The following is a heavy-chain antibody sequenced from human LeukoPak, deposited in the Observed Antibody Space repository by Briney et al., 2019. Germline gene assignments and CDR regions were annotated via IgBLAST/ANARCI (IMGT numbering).Heavy chain of an antibody. Sequence: GGSLRLSCAASGFTFSSYAMSWVRQAPGKWLEWVSAISGSGGSTYYADSVKGRFTISRDNSKNTLYLQMNSLRAEDTAVYYCAKVMVGVVIRNYFDYWGQGTLVTVSS. D-gene: IGHD3-22*01. CDR2: ISGSGGST. J-gene: IGHJ4*02. CDR3: AKVMVGVVIRNYFDY. V-gene: IGHV3-23*01. CDR1: GFTFSSYA.